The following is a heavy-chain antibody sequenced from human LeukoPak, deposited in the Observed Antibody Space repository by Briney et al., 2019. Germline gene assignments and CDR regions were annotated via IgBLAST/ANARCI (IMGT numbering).Heavy chain of an antibody. Sequence: GGTLRLSCAASGFTFSSYGMSWVRQAPGKGLEWVSAISGSGGSTYYADSVKGRFTISRDNAKNSLYLQMNSLRAEDTAVYYCARAQGGYYDFWSGYSDYWGQGTLVTVSS. CDR3: ARAQGGYYDFWSGYSDY. CDR2: ISGSGGST. J-gene: IGHJ4*02. D-gene: IGHD3-3*01. CDR1: GFTFSSYG. V-gene: IGHV3-23*01.